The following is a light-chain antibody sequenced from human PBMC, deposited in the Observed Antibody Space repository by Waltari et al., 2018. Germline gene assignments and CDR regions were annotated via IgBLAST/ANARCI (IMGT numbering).Light chain of an antibody. CDR3: GSYVNTRVLFV. CDR2: DVN. J-gene: IGLJ1*01. V-gene: IGLV2-14*03. CDR1: RNDVGGYNF. Sequence: QSALTQPASVSGSPGQSITIYCGGSRNDVGGYNFVSWYQQHPGKAPKVIIYDVNNRPSGISSRFSGSKSDNTASLTISDLQTEDEADYYCGSYVNTRVLFVFGSGTKVTVL.